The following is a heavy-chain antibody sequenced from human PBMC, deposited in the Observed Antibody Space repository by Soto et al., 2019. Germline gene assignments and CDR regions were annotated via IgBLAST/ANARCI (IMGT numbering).Heavy chain of an antibody. D-gene: IGHD3-22*01. CDR1: GGSISSYY. V-gene: IGHV4-59*01. Sequence: SETLSLTCTVSGGSISSYYWSWIRQPPGKGLEWIGYIYYSGSTNYNPSLKSRVTISVDTSKNQFSLKLSSVTAADTAVYYCARAVVVIPTGYYGMDVWGQGTTVTVSS. J-gene: IGHJ6*02. CDR3: ARAVVVIPTGYYGMDV. CDR2: IYYSGST.